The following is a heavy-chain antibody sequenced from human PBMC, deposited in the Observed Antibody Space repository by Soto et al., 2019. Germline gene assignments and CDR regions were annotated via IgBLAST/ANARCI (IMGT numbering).Heavy chain of an antibody. CDR2: LWSDGIKT. CDR1: GFTFRRNN. J-gene: IGHJ4*02. Sequence: LRLSCAASGFTFRRNNMNWVRQAPGKGLEWVAGLWSDGIKTSYTDSVKGRFTISRDTSKNMLYLQMNSLGAEDTAVYYCARDLNYWSLLIDHWGQGTLVTVSS. D-gene: IGHD2-8*02. CDR3: ARDLNYWSLLIDH. V-gene: IGHV3-33*01.